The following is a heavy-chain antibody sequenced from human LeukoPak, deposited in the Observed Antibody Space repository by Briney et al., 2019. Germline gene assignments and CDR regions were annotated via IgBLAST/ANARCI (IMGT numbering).Heavy chain of an antibody. V-gene: IGHV4-59*08. J-gene: IGHJ4*02. CDR2: IYYSGST. D-gene: IGHD6-13*01. CDR3: ARLTAALDY. Sequence: PSETLSLTCTVSGGSISGYFWSWIRQPPGKGLEWIGYIYYSGSTNYNPSLKSPVTISVDTSKNQFSLKLRSVTAADTAVYYCARLTAALDYWGQGTLVTVSS. CDR1: GGSISGYF.